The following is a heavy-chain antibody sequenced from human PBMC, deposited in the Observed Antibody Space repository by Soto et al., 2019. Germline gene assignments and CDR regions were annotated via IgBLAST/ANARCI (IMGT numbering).Heavy chain of an antibody. J-gene: IGHJ5*01. V-gene: IGHV1-69*06. Sequence: VLLVQSGAEVRKPGSSVRVSCEISGDTFSSHTINWLRQAPGQGLEWMGGIIPLFGSPTYAQKCQARLTITADTSTRTAYMDLTSLTSDDTALSFGARDIPGTNNWFDSWGQGTLVTVSS. CDR1: GDTFSSHT. CDR2: IIPLFGSP. CDR3: ARDIPGTNNWFDS. D-gene: IGHD1-1*01.